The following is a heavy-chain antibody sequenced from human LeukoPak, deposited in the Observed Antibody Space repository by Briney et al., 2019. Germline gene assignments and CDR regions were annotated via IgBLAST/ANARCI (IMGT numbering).Heavy chain of an antibody. CDR1: GYTFTYYY. Sequence: ASVTVSCKASGYTFTYYYMHWVRQAPGQGLEWMGIINPSGGNTNYAQKFQGRVTMTRDTFTSTVYMELSSLRSEDTADYYCARGQVSDYWGQGTLVTVSS. D-gene: IGHD3-10*01. J-gene: IGHJ4*02. CDR2: INPSGGNT. CDR3: ARGQVSDY. V-gene: IGHV1-46*01.